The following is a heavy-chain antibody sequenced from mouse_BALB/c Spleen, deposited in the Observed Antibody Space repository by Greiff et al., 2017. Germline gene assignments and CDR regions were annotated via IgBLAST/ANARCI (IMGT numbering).Heavy chain of an antibody. J-gene: IGHJ4*01. CDR3: ARGPGVFYAMDY. CDR1: GFTFSDYY. D-gene: IGHD4-1*01. V-gene: IGHV5-4*02. CDR2: ISDGGSYT. Sequence: EVQLVESGGGLVKPGGSLKLSCAASGFTFSDYYMYWVRQTPEKRLEWVATISDGGSYTYYPDSVKGRFTISRDNAKNNLYLQMSSLKSEDTAMYYCARGPGVFYAMDYWGQGTSVTVSS.